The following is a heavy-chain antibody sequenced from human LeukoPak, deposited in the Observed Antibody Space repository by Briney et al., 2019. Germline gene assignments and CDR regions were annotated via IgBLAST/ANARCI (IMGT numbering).Heavy chain of an antibody. V-gene: IGHV4-59*01. CDR3: ARTVTTRAFDI. CDR2: IYYSGST. Sequence: SETLSLTCTVSGGSISSYYWSWIRQPPGKGLEWIGYIYYSGSTNYNPSLKSRVTISVDTSKNQFPLKLSSVTAADTAVYYCARTVTTRAFDIWGQGTMVTVSS. D-gene: IGHD4-17*01. J-gene: IGHJ3*02. CDR1: GGSISSYY.